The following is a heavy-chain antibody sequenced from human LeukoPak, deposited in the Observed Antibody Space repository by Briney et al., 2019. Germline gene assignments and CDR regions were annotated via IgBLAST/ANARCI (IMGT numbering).Heavy chain of an antibody. CDR1: GDSFSSYH. CDR2: ISSSGST. V-gene: IGHV4-59*01. CDR3: ARVGRGDHTWGSYSCDH. D-gene: IGHD3-16*01. J-gene: IGHJ1*01. Sequence: SESLSLTCTVSVSGDSFSSYHWSWLRQPPGNGLDWIGYISSSGSTSYNTSLKSRVTISVDTSKNQFSLKLSSVTAADTAVYYCARVGRGDHTWGSYSCDHWGQGTLVSVSS.